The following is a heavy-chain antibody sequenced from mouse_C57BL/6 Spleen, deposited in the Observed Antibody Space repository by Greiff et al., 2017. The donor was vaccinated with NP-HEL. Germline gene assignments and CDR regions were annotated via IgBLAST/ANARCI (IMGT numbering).Heavy chain of an antibody. CDR3: ARSQLYGSSPFAY. CDR1: GYTFTSYW. D-gene: IGHD1-1*01. Sequence: QVQLQQPGAELVMPGASVKLSCKASGYTFTSYWMHWVKQRPGQGLEWIGEIDPSDSYTNYNQKFKGKSPLTVDKSSSTAYMQLSSLTSEDSAVYYCARSQLYGSSPFAYWGQGTLVTVSA. CDR2: IDPSDSYT. V-gene: IGHV1-69*01. J-gene: IGHJ3*01.